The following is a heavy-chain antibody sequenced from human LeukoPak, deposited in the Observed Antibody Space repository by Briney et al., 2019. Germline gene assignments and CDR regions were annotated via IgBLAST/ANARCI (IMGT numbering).Heavy chain of an antibody. CDR3: ARDYYDSSGYLIFGY. J-gene: IGHJ4*02. V-gene: IGHV1-2*02. Sequence: ASVKVSCKASGYTFTGYYMHWVRQAPGQGLEWMGWINPNSGGTNYAQKFQGRVTMTRDTSISTAYMELSRLRSDDTAVYYCARDYYDSSGYLIFGYWGQGTLVTVSS. D-gene: IGHD3-22*01. CDR2: INPNSGGT. CDR1: GYTFTGYY.